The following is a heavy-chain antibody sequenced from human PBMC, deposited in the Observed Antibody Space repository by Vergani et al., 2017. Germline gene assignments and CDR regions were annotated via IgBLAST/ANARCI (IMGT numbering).Heavy chain of an antibody. J-gene: IGHJ6*02. CDR2: TQYDGNSK. D-gene: IGHD5-18*01. V-gene: IGHV3-30*02. CDR3: AKGDVAMVSRNSYYYGMDV. Sequence: QLVESGGGWVQPGGSLRLSCAASGFTFSSFGLHWVRQAPGKGLEWVAFTQYDGNSKYYLHSVEGRFTISRDNSENTLFLQMNNLRPEDTAVYYCAKGDVAMVSRNSYYYGMDVWGQGTTVTVFS. CDR1: GFTFSSFG.